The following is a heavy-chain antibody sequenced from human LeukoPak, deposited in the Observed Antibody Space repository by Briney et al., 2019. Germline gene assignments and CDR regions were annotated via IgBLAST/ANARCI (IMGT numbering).Heavy chain of an antibody. J-gene: IGHJ6*02. CDR2: IYYSGST. CDR1: GGSIRSYY. Sequence: SETLSLTCTVSGGSIRSYYWSWIRQPPGKGLEWIGYIYYSGSTNYNPSLKSRVTISVDTSKNQFSLKLNSVTAADTAAYYCARGAGGYYYYGMDVWGQGTTVTVSS. V-gene: IGHV4-59*01. CDR3: ARGAGGYYYYGMDV. D-gene: IGHD6-13*01.